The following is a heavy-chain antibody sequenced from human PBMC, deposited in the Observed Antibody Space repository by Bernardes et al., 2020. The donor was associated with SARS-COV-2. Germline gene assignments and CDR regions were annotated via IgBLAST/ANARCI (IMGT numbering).Heavy chain of an antibody. D-gene: IGHD3-3*01. CDR2: INPSGGST. V-gene: IGHV1-46*01. CDR1: GYTFTSYY. CDR3: ARSHPYDFWSGYSSYYYGMDV. Sequence: ASVKVSCKASGYTFTSYYMHWVRQAPGQGLEWMGIINPSGGSTSYAQKFQGRVTMTRDTSTSTVYMELSSLRSEDTAVYYCARSHPYDFWSGYSSYYYGMDVWGQGTTVTVSS. J-gene: IGHJ6*02.